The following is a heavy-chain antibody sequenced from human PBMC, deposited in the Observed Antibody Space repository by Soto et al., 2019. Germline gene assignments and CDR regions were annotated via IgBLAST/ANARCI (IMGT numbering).Heavy chain of an antibody. J-gene: IGHJ5*02. CDR2: IYYSGST. CDR3: ARRIPGIAAAATNWFDP. D-gene: IGHD6-13*01. V-gene: IGHV4-59*08. CDR1: GGSISSYY. Sequence: PSETLSLTCTVSGGSISSYYWSWIRQPPGKGLEWIGYIYYSGSTNYNPSLKSRVTISVDTSKNQFSLKLSSVTAADTAVYYCARRIPGIAAAATNWFDPWGQGTLVTVSS.